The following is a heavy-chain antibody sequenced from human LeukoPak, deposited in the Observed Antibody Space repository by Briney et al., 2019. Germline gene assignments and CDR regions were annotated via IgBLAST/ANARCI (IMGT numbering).Heavy chain of an antibody. D-gene: IGHD6-13*01. J-gene: IGHJ5*02. Sequence: PSETLSLTCTVSEDSISDYYWSCIRQPPGKGLGWIGYISYSGSANYNPALKCRVTISLDTSKNQFSLKLTAVTTADTAVFYCAKTHSSSLIWFDPWGQGTLVIVSS. CDR3: AKTHSSSLIWFDP. V-gene: IGHV4-59*01. CDR2: ISYSGSA. CDR1: EDSISDYY.